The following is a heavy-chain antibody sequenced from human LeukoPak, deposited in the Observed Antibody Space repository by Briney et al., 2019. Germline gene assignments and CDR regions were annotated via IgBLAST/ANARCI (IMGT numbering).Heavy chain of an antibody. D-gene: IGHD3-16*02. J-gene: IGHJ3*02. V-gene: IGHV3-23*01. Sequence: AGGSLRLSCAASGFTFSSYAMSWVRQAPGKGLEWVSAISGSGGSTYYADSVKGRFTISRDNSKNTLYLQMNSLRAEDTAVYYCAKARSRWDAFDIWGQGTMVTVSS. CDR1: GFTFSSYA. CDR3: AKARSRWDAFDI. CDR2: ISGSGGST.